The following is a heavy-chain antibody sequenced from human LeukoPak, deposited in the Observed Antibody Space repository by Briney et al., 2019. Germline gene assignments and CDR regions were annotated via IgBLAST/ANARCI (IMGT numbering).Heavy chain of an antibody. CDR2: IYYSGST. V-gene: IGHV4-39*07. J-gene: IGHJ4*02. CDR3: ASGEYSGYDPGY. CDR1: GGSISSSSYY. D-gene: IGHD5-12*01. Sequence: SETLSLTCTVSGGSISSSSYYWGWIRQPPGKGLEWIGSIYYSGSTYYNPSLKSRVTISVDTSKNQFSLKLSSVTAADTAVYYCASGEYSGYDPGYWGQGTLVTVSS.